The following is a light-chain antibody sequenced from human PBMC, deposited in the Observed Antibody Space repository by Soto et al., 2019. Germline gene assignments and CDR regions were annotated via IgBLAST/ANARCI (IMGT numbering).Light chain of an antibody. J-gene: IGLJ2*01. Sequence: QLVLTQPPSASGTPGQRVTISCSGSSSNIGTNTVIWYQQLPGAAPKLLIYSDNQRPSGVPDRFSGSKSGTSASLAISGLQSEDEADYCCAAWDVSLVVFGGGTQLTVL. CDR3: AAWDVSLVV. V-gene: IGLV1-44*01. CDR1: SSNIGTNT. CDR2: SDN.